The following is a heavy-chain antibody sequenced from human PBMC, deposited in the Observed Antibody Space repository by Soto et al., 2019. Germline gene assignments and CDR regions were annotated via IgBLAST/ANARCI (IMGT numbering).Heavy chain of an antibody. Sequence: QVQLQESGPGLVKPSETLSLTCTVSGGSISSYYWSWIRQPPGKGLEWIGYIYYSGSTNYNPSLKSRVTISVDTSKNQCSLKLSSVTAADTAVYYCATSTDSSGYDYGWYFDLWGRGTLVTVSS. V-gene: IGHV4-59*01. CDR1: GGSISSYY. D-gene: IGHD3-22*01. CDR2: IYYSGST. CDR3: ATSTDSSGYDYGWYFDL. J-gene: IGHJ2*01.